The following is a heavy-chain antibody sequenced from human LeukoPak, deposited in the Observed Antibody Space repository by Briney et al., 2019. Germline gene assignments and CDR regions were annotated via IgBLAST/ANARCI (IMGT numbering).Heavy chain of an antibody. V-gene: IGHV3-30*04. Sequence: QAGGSLRLSCAASGFTFSSYAMHWVRQAPGKGLEWVAVISYDGSNKYYADSVKGRFTISRDNSKNTLYLQMNSLRAEDTAVYYCARDRPDNYDYVWGSYRSLDYWGQGTLVTVSS. CDR3: ARDRPDNYDYVWGSYRSLDY. D-gene: IGHD3-16*02. CDR2: ISYDGSNK. J-gene: IGHJ4*02. CDR1: GFTFSSYA.